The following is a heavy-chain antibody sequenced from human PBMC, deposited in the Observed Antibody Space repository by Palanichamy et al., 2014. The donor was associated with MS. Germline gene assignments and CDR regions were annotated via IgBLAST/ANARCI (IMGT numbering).Heavy chain of an antibody. CDR3: AKDRGYSYGTYYDYGMDV. CDR1: GFTFNSYA. Sequence: QLMESGGGLVQPGESLRLSCAGSGFTFNSYALIWVRQAPGKGLEWVSGISGKGGGTYYADSVKGRFTISRDNSKNTLFLQMNSLRTEDTALYYCAKDRGYSYGTYYDYGMDVWGQGTTVTVSS. D-gene: IGHD5-18*01. CDR2: ISGKGGGT. J-gene: IGHJ6*02. V-gene: IGHV3-23*01.